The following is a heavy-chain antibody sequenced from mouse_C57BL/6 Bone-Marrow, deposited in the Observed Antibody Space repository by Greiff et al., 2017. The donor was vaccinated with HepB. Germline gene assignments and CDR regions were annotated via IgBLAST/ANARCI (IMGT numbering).Heavy chain of an antibody. CDR3: TTAPRHFDV. CDR2: IDPENGDT. CDR1: GFNIKDDY. Sequence: VQLQQSGAELVRPGASVKLSCTASGFNIKDDYMHWVKQRPEQGLEWIGWIDPENGDTEYAAKFQGKATITADTSSNTAYLQLSSLTSEDTAVYYCTTAPRHFDVWGTGTTVTVSS. V-gene: IGHV14-4*01. J-gene: IGHJ1*03.